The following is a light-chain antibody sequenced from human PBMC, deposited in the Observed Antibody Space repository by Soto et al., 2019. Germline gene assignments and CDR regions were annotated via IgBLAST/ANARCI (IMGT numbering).Light chain of an antibody. CDR2: GAS. V-gene: IGKV3-20*01. J-gene: IGKJ1*01. CDR1: QSVSSRY. CDR3: QKYNSAPLS. Sequence: EVVLTQSPGTLSLSPGERATLSCRSSQSVSSRYLAWYQQKPGQAPRLLIYGASNRATGIPDRFSGSGSGTDFTLTISSLQPEDVATYYCQKYNSAPLSFGQGTKVDIK.